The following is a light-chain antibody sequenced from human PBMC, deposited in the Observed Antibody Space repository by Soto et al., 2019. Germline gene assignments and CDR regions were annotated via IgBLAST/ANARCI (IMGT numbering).Light chain of an antibody. CDR2: DAS. V-gene: IGKV1-33*01. J-gene: IGKJ5*01. CDR3: QQYESLPLT. CDR1: QDINKN. Sequence: DIQMTQSPSSLSASVGDRVTITCQASQDINKNLIWYQQKPGKAPKLLIYDASNLETGVPSRFSGRGSGTGFTFTISSLQPEDFATYYCQQYESLPLTFGQGTRLEMK.